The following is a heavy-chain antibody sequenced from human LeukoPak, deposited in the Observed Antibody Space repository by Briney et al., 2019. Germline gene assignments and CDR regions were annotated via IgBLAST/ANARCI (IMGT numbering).Heavy chain of an antibody. CDR2: INWNGGST. CDR3: ARDGYQSAPYDY. CDR1: GFTFSTYN. D-gene: IGHD6-25*01. Sequence: GGSLRLSCAASGFTFSTYNMNWVRQAPGKGLEWVSGINWNGGSTGYADSVKGRFTISRDNAKNSLYLQMNSLRAEDTALYYCARDGYQSAPYDYWGQGTLVTVSS. V-gene: IGHV3-20*04. J-gene: IGHJ4*02.